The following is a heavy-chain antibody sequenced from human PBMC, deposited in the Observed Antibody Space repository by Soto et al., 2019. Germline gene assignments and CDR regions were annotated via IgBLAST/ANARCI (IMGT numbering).Heavy chain of an antibody. CDR2: ISIYNGNT. D-gene: IGHD4-17*01. CDR1: GYTFTSYG. V-gene: IGHV1-18*01. Sequence: QVQLVQSGAEVNKPGASVKVSCKASGYTFTSYGISWVRQAPGQGREWMGWISIYNGNTNYAQKLQGRVTMTTDTYTSKAYMELRSLRSDDTAVYYCARDVRSHDYGHYYYGMDVWGQGTTVTVAS. CDR3: ARDVRSHDYGHYYYGMDV. J-gene: IGHJ6*02.